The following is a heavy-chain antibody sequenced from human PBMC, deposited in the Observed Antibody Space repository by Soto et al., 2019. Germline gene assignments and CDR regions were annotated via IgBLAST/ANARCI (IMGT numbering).Heavy chain of an antibody. Sequence: GGSLRLSCAASGFTFSSYGMHWVRQAPGKGLEWVAVISYDGSNKYYADSVKGRFTISRDNSKNTLYLQMNSLRAEDTAVYYCAKSLMVYATGYYYYYGMDVWAQGNTVTVSS. J-gene: IGHJ6*02. CDR2: ISYDGSNK. D-gene: IGHD2-8*01. CDR1: GFTFSSYG. CDR3: AKSLMVYATGYYYYYGMDV. V-gene: IGHV3-30*18.